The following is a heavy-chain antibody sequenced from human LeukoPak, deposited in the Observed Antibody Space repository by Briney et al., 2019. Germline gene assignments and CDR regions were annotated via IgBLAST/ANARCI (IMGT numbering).Heavy chain of an antibody. CDR1: GFTFSSYW. J-gene: IGHJ4*02. CDR2: IKQDRREI. V-gene: IGHV3-7*01. CDR3: ARGHGYSCLQIFEL. Sequence: HPGESLTLSCAVSGFTFSSYWKSWVRHPPGEGLVWGANIKQDRREIYYVPSVKGRSTISRDNAKNSLYLQMNSLRREDTAVLFWARGHGYSCLQIFELWGQGTLVTVPS. D-gene: IGHD5-18*01.